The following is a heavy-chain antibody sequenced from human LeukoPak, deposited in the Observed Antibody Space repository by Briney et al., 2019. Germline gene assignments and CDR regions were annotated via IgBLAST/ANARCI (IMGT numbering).Heavy chain of an antibody. J-gene: IGHJ4*02. CDR3: ARHAPHGDYEFDY. D-gene: IGHD4-17*01. V-gene: IGHV4-34*01. CDR1: GFTFSSYA. CDR2: INHSGST. Sequence: GSLRLSCAASGFTFSSYAMSWVRQAPGKGLEWIGEINHSGSTNYNPSLKSRVTISVDTSKNRFSLKLSSVTAADTAVYYCARHAPHGDYEFDYWGQGTLVTVSS.